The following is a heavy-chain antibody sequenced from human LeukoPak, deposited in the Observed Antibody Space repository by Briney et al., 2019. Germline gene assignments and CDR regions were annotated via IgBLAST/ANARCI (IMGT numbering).Heavy chain of an antibody. J-gene: IGHJ6*03. V-gene: IGHV3-30*04. CDR2: ISYDGSNK. D-gene: IGHD6-13*01. Sequence: QTGGSLRLSCAASGFTFSSYAMHWVRQAPGKGLEWVAVISYDGSNKYYADSVKGRFTISRDNSKNTLYLQMNSMRAEDTAVYYCAREHSSSWVYYYYYMDVWGKGTTVTVSS. CDR1: GFTFSSYA. CDR3: AREHSSSWVYYYYYMDV.